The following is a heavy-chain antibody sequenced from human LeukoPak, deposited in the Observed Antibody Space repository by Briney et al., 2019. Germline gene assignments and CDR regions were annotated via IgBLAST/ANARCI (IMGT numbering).Heavy chain of an antibody. CDR3: AKDHGAAAGADY. CDR1: GFTFSTYG. Sequence: GRSLRLSCAASGFTFSTYGMHWVREAPGKGLEWVAILSYDGSNKYYTDSVKGRFTLCRDNSKNTLFLQMNSLRVEDTAVYYCAKDHGAAAGADYWGQGTLVTVSS. CDR2: LSYDGSNK. J-gene: IGHJ4*02. V-gene: IGHV3-30*18. D-gene: IGHD6-13*01.